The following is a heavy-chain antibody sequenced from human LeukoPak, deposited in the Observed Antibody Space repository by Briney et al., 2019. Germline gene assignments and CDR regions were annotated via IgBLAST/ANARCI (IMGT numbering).Heavy chain of an antibody. CDR2: INSDGSST. V-gene: IGHV3-74*01. J-gene: IGHJ4*02. CDR3: ARAGGSSGYYAKDFDY. Sequence: GGSLRLSCAASGFTFSSYWMHWVRQAPGKGLVWVSRINSDGSSTSYADSVKGRFTISRDNAKNSLYLQMNSLRAEDTAVYYCARAGGSSGYYAKDFDYWGQGTLVTVSS. D-gene: IGHD3-22*01. CDR1: GFTFSSYW.